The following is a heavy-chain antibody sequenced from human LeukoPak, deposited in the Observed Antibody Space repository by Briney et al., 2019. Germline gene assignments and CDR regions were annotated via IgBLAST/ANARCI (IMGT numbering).Heavy chain of an antibody. D-gene: IGHD3-3*01. CDR3: AKSVAPYYDFWSGDNWFDP. Sequence: GGSLRLSCAASGFTFSSYGMHWVRQAPGKGLEWVAVISYDGSNKYYADSVKSRFTISRDNSKNTLYLQMNSLRAEDTAVYYCAKSVAPYYDFWSGDNWFDPWGQGTLVTVSS. CDR2: ISYDGSNK. J-gene: IGHJ5*02. CDR1: GFTFSSYG. V-gene: IGHV3-30*18.